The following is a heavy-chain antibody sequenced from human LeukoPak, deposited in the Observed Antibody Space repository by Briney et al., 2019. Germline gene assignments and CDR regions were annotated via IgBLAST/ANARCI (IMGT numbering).Heavy chain of an antibody. CDR1: GFTFSDYY. CDR3: ARVAYYYDSSGSTGPFDY. J-gene: IGHJ4*02. Sequence: GGSLRLSCAASGFTFSDYYMSWIRQAPGKGLEWVSYISSSGSTIYYADSVKGRFTISRDNAKNSLYLQMNSLRAEDTAVYYCARVAYYYDSSGSTGPFDYWGQGTLVTVSS. D-gene: IGHD3-22*01. CDR2: ISSSGSTI. V-gene: IGHV3-11*01.